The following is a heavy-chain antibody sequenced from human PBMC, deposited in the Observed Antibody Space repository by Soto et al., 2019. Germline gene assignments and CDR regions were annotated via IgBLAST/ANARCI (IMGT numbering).Heavy chain of an antibody. J-gene: IGHJ5*02. CDR2: IYATGTT. CDR3: VRDGTKTLRDWFDP. CDR1: GASISGFY. Sequence: PSETLSLTCTVSGASISGFYWSWIRKSAGKGMEWIGRIYATGTTDYNPSLKSRVMMSVDTSKKQFSLKLRSVTAADTAVYYCVRDGTKTLRDWFDPWGQGISVTVSS. D-gene: IGHD1-1*01. V-gene: IGHV4-4*07.